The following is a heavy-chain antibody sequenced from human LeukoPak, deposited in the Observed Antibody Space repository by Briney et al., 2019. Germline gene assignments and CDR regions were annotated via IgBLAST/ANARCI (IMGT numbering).Heavy chain of an antibody. CDR3: TTSSNQLLSEYYFDY. D-gene: IGHD2-2*01. V-gene: IGHV3-15*01. CDR2: IKSKTDGGTT. Sequence: GGSLRLSCAASGFTFSNAWMSWVRQAPGKGLEWVGRIKSKTDGGTTDYAAPVKGRFTISRDDSKNTLYLQMNSLKTEDTAVYYCTTSSNQLLSEYYFDYWGQGTLVTVSS. J-gene: IGHJ4*02. CDR1: GFTFSNAW.